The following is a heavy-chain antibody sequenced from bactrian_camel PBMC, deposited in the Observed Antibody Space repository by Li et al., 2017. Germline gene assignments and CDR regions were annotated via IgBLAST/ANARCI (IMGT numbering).Heavy chain of an antibody. J-gene: IGHJ6*01. V-gene: IGHV3S7*01. Sequence: HVQLVESGGGLVQPGGSLRLTCAATGFTFSSSPMSWVRQAPGKGLEWVSRIYSDGSNVYYVDSVKGRFTISKDVPKNTLYLQMNSLKPEDTAIYTCAADYDSSSCLTFRFSNSWGQGTQVTVS. CDR3: AADYDSSSCLTFRFSNS. D-gene: IGHD5*01. CDR1: GFTFSSSP. CDR2: IYSDGSNV.